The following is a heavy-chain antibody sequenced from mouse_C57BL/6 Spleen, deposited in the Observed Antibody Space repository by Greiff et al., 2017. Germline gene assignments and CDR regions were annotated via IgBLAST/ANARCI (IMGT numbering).Heavy chain of an antibody. D-gene: IGHD1-1*01. V-gene: IGHV5-6*01. CDR2: ISSGGSYT. J-gene: IGHJ2*01. CDR1: GFTFSSYG. CDR3: ARQGKDYGSSYNFDY. Sequence: EVHLVESGGDLVKPGGSLKLSCAASGFTFSSYGMSWVRQTPDKRLEWVATISSGGSYTYYPDSVKGRFTISRDNAKNTLYLQMSSLKSEDTAMYYCARQGKDYGSSYNFDYWGQGTTLTVSS.